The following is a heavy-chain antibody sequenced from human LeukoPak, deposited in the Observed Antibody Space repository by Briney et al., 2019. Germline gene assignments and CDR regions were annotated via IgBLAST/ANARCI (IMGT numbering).Heavy chain of an antibody. V-gene: IGHV3-74*01. D-gene: IGHD2-15*01. Sequence: GGSLRLSCADSGLTFTNYWMHWVRPAPRKGLVWVARTNSDGRSTSYADSVKGRFTISRDNAKNTLYLQMNSLRAEDTAVYYCARGGYCSGGSCYRIDPWGQGTLVTVSS. CDR1: GLTFTNYW. CDR2: TNSDGRST. CDR3: ARGGYCSGGSCYRIDP. J-gene: IGHJ5*02.